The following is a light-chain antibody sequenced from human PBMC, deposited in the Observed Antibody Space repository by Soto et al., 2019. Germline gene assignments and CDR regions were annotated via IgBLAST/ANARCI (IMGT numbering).Light chain of an antibody. CDR1: QSVRSW. CDR2: DAS. Sequence: DIQMTQSPSTLSASVGDRVTITCRASQSVRSWLAWYQQTPGRAPKFLIYDASSLESGVLSRFSGSGAGTDCTRTINSLQSEDVAVYFCQQYDNLTLTFGPGTQVDIK. J-gene: IGKJ3*01. V-gene: IGKV1-5*01. CDR3: QQYDNLTLT.